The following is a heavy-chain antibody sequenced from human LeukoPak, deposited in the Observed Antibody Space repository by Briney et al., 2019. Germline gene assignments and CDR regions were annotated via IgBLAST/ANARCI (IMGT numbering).Heavy chain of an antibody. CDR3: ARTTHIVVVTAEDAFDI. D-gene: IGHD2-21*02. CDR2: IYPADSNS. J-gene: IGHJ3*02. CDR1: GFSFSGYW. V-gene: IGHV5-51*01. Sequence: GASLKISCKGSGFSFSGYWIGWVRQRPGKGLEWMGIIYPADSNSRYSPSFQGQVTISADKSINTAYLQWSSLKASDTAMYYCARTTHIVVVTAEDAFDIWGQGTMVTVSS.